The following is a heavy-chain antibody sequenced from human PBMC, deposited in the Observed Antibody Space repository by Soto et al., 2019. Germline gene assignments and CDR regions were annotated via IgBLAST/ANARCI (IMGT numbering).Heavy chain of an antibody. D-gene: IGHD3-10*01. CDR1: GGTFSSYA. J-gene: IGHJ4*02. CDR3: ARDRPGERFGELLEYYFDY. CDR2: IIPIFGTA. V-gene: IGHV1-69*01. Sequence: QVQLVQSGAEVKKPGSSVKVSCKASGGTFSSYAISWVRQAPGQGLEWMGGIIPIFGTANYAQKFQGRVTITADESTSTAYMELSSLRSEDTAVYYCARDRPGERFGELLEYYFDYWGQGTLVTVSS.